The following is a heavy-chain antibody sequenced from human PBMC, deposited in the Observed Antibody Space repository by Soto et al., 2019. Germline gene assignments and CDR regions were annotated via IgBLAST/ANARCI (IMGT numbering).Heavy chain of an antibody. Sequence: QVQLVQSGAEVKKPGASVKVSCKASGYTFTSYDVNWVRQATGQGLEWMGWMNPTSGNTGYAQKLQGRVTMTRNTSRRTDYMEWSSLGSHDTAVYYCARGQQVRGFDPWGQRTLVTVSS. CDR3: ARGQQVRGFDP. CDR2: MNPTSGNT. J-gene: IGHJ5*02. V-gene: IGHV1-8*01. D-gene: IGHD6-13*01. CDR1: GYTFTSYD.